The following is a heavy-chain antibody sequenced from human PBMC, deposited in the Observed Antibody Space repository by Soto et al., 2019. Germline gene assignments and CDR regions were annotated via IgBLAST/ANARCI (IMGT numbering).Heavy chain of an antibody. J-gene: IGHJ5*02. D-gene: IGHD1-26*01. Sequence: PSETLSLTCTVSGGSISSYYWSWIRQPPGKGLEWIGYIYYSGSTNYNPSLKSRVTISVDTSKNQFSLKLSSVTAADTAVYYCARSIVGANWLDPWGQGTLVTVSS. V-gene: IGHV4-59*01. CDR1: GGSISSYY. CDR2: IYYSGST. CDR3: ARSIVGANWLDP.